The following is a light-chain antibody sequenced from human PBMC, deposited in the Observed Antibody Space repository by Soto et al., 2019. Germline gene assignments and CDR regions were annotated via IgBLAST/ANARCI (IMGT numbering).Light chain of an antibody. CDR2: EVS. Sequence: QSALTQYASVSGSPGQSITISCTGTSSDVGGYNYVSWYQQHPGKAPKLMIYEVSNRPSGVSNRFSGSKSDNTASLTISGLQAEDETVYYCNTYTSSSTSVFGGGIKLIVL. V-gene: IGLV2-14*01. J-gene: IGLJ3*02. CDR1: SSDVGGYNY. CDR3: NTYTSSSTSV.